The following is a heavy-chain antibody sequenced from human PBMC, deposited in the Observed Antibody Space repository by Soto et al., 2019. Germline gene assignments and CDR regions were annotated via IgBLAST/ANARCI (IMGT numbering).Heavy chain of an antibody. CDR3: AREFAGAVDY. Sequence: SVKGRFTISRDNAKNSVYLQMNSLRDEDTAVYYCAREFAGAVDYWCQGTLVTVSS. V-gene: IGHV3-48*02. D-gene: IGHD3-16*01. J-gene: IGHJ4*02.